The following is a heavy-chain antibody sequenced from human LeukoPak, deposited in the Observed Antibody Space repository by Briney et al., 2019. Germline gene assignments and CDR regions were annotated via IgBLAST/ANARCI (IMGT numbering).Heavy chain of an antibody. CDR3: AREHTSII. D-gene: IGHD5-18*01. CDR1: GFTFSIYS. CDR2: ISSSSSTI. Sequence: PGGSLRLSCAASGFTFSIYSMNWVRQAPGKGLEWISYISSSSSTIYNADSVKGRFTISRDNSKNTLYLQLNSLITEDTAVYYCAREHTSIIWGQGTLVTVSS. J-gene: IGHJ1*01. V-gene: IGHV3-48*01.